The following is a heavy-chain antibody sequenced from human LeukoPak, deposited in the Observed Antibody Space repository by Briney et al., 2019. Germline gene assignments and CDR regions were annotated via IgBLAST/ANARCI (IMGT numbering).Heavy chain of an antibody. CDR3: ARGGFYCGGDCYVDY. Sequence: PSETLSLTCAVYGGPFSPYYWSWIRQPPGKGLEWIGEINHSGSTNYNPSLKSRVTISVDTSKNQFSLRLSSVTAADTAVYYCARGGFYCGGDCYVDYWGQGTLVAVSP. D-gene: IGHD2-21*02. J-gene: IGHJ4*02. CDR2: INHSGST. CDR1: GGPFSPYY. V-gene: IGHV4-34*01.